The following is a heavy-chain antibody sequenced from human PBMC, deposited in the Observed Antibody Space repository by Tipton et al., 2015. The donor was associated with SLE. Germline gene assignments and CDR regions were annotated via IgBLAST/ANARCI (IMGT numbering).Heavy chain of an antibody. D-gene: IGHD3-9*01. J-gene: IGHJ6*02. V-gene: IGHV4-59*13. Sequence: TLSLTCTVSGGSMTSYYWSWIRQPPGKGLEYIGRIYYSGSTYYSPSLTSRVTMSSDASKNQFSLKLTSVTAADSAKYFCARQTSYYALDVWGLGTTVTVSS. CDR3: ARQTSYYALDV. CDR2: IYYSGST. CDR1: GGSMTSYY.